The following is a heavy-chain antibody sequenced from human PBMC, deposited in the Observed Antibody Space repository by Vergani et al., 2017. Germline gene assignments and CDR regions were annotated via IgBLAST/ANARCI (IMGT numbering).Heavy chain of an antibody. D-gene: IGHD2-2*02. V-gene: IGHV3-9*01. J-gene: IGHJ3*02. CDR2: ISWNSGSI. Sequence: EVQLVESGGGLVQPGRSLRLSCAASGFTFDDYAMHWVRQAPGKGLEWVSGISWNSGSIGYADSVKGRFTISRDNAKNSLYLQMNSLRAEDTAVYYCAKCWTSCYNAFDIWGQGTMVTVSS. CDR3: AKCWTSCYNAFDI. CDR1: GFTFDDYA.